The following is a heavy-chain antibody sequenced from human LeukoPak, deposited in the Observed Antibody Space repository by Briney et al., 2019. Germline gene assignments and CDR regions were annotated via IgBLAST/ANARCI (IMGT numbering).Heavy chain of an antibody. V-gene: IGHV4-31*03. J-gene: IGHJ4*02. CDR1: GASVSSGSYY. CDR3: ARSAAPYYDFWSGTRFDY. Sequence: SEALSLTCHVSGASVSSGSYYWSWIRQHPGKGLEWIGYIYYSGSTYYNPSLKSRVTISVDTSKNQFSLKLSSVTAADTAVYYCARSAAPYYDFWSGTRFDYWGQGTLVTVSS. CDR2: IYYSGST. D-gene: IGHD3-3*01.